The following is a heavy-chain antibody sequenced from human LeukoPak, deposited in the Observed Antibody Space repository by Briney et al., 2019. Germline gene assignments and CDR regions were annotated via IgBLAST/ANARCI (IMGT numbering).Heavy chain of an antibody. V-gene: IGHV1-69*05. CDR1: GGTFSSYA. Sequence: SSVTVSCKASGGTFSSYAISWVRPAPGQGLEWMGGIIPIFGTANYAQKFQGRVTITTDESTSTAYMELSSLRSEDTAVYYCARVLGYYDSSGYSHDAFDIWGQGTMVTVYS. J-gene: IGHJ3*02. D-gene: IGHD3-22*01. CDR3: ARVLGYYDSSGYSHDAFDI. CDR2: IIPIFGTA.